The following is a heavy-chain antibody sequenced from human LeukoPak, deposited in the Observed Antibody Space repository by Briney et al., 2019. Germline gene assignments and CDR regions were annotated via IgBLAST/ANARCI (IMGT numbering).Heavy chain of an antibody. J-gene: IGHJ4*02. CDR1: GFTFSSYS. D-gene: IGHD6-19*01. CDR2: ISSSSSYI. CDR3: AKDRRRGSSGLGY. Sequence: GGSLRLPCAASGFTFSSYSMNWVRQAPGKGLEWVSSISSSSSYIYYADSVKGRFTISRDNAKNSLYLQMNSLRAEDTALYYCAKDRRRGSSGLGYWGQGTLVTVSS. V-gene: IGHV3-21*04.